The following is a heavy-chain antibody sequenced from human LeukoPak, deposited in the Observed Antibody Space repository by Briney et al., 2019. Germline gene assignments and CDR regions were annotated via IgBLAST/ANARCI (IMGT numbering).Heavy chain of an antibody. CDR3: ARDGGSGWSSAFFDH. J-gene: IGHJ4*02. CDR1: GFTFSNHW. D-gene: IGHD6-19*01. V-gene: IGHV3-53*01. Sequence: GSLRLSCAAAGFTFSNHWMNWVRQAPGKGLEWVSVIYSGGDTDYADSVKGRFTISRDNSKNTLYLQMSSLRVEDTAVYYCARDGGSGWSSAFFDHWGQGTLVTVSS. CDR2: IYSGGDT.